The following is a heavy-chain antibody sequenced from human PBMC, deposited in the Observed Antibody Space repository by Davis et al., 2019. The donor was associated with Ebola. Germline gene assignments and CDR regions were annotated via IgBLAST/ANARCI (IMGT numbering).Heavy chain of an antibody. J-gene: IGHJ4*02. CDR2: ISGNGGST. D-gene: IGHD3-3*01. CDR1: GFTFSSYA. CDR3: AKDLSYDFWSGYCLDY. V-gene: IGHV3-23*01. Sequence: GESLKISCAASGFTFSSYAMSWVRQAPGKGLEWVSAISGNGGSTYYADSVKGRFTISRDNSKNTLYLQMNSLRAEDTAVYYCAKDLSYDFWSGYCLDYWGQGTLVTVSS.